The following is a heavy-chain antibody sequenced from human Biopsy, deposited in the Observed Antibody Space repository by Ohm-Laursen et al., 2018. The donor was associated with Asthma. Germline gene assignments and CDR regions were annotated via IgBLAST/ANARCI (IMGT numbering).Heavy chain of an antibody. Sequence: GTLSLTWPVSGGSMSSSSYYWGWIRQPPGKGLEWMGSISYTGSAYHNPSLKSQVTISVDTSKNHFSLKLSSVTAADTAVYYCARHWDWGSFFDYWGQGTPVTVSS. D-gene: IGHD7-27*01. J-gene: IGHJ4*02. CDR1: GGSMSSSSYY. CDR2: ISYTGSA. V-gene: IGHV4-39*01. CDR3: ARHWDWGSFFDY.